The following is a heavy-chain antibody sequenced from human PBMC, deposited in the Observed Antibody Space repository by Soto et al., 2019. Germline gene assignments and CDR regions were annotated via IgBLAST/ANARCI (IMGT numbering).Heavy chain of an antibody. CDR1: GFSLITSGVG. CDR2: IYWDDDT. J-gene: IGHJ4*02. CDR3: AHTMAPRIFDS. V-gene: IGHV2-5*02. Sequence: QITLKEAGPTLVKPTQTLTLTCSFSGFSLITSGVGVGWIRQPPGKALEWLALIYWDDDTGYSTSLRNRLTXTXXTSRNQVVLTMTNMDPADTATYYCAHTMAPRIFDSWRQGTLVTVSS.